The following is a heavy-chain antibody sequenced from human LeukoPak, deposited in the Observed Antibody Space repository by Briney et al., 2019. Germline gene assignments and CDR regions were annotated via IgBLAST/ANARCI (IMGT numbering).Heavy chain of an antibody. J-gene: IGHJ4*02. CDR2: IKFDESER. Sequence: GGSLRLSCAASGFIFWMAWVRQAPGKGLEWVASIKFDESERHHVDSVKGRFTISRDNAKNSLYLQMNSLRAEYTAVYFCTRVTTNGYFEYWGQGTLVTVSS. V-gene: IGHV3-7*04. CDR1: GFIFW. D-gene: IGHD4-11*01. CDR3: TRVTTNGYFEY.